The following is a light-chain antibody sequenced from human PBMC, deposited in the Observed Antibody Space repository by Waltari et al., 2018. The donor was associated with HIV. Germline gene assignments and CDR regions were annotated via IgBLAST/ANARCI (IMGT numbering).Light chain of an antibody. V-gene: IGKV4-1*01. CDR3: QQYFRIPPT. Sequence: SVITQSPYSLPVSLGEWATLNCPSSRSILYSSDNSNYLAWPQQNPRQPPHLLISWAPNRESGVPDRVSCGVSGTDFTLTITRLQAEDVAVYHCQQYFRIPPTFGGGTKVEIK. CDR2: WAP. CDR1: RSILYSSDNSNY. J-gene: IGKJ4*01.